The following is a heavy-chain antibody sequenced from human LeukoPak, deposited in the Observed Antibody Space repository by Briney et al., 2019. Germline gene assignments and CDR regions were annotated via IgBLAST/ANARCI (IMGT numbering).Heavy chain of an antibody. Sequence: PGGSLRLSCAASGFTFSSYAMHWVRQAPGKGLEYVSAISSNGGSTYYANSVKGRFTISRDNSKNTLYLQMGSLRAEDMALYYCGRGGSKGYCSRSSCYYAYWGPGTPGTVSS. V-gene: IGHV3-64*01. CDR2: ISSNGGST. CDR3: GRGGSKGYCSRSSCYYAY. J-gene: IGHJ4*03. D-gene: IGHD2-2*01. CDR1: GFTFSSYA.